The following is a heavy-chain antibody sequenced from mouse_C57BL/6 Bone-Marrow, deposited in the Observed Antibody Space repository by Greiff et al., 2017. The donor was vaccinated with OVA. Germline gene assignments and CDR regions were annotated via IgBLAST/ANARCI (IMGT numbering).Heavy chain of an antibody. CDR1: GYTFTSYW. D-gene: IGHD1-1*01. CDR2: IYPGSGST. CDR3: ARGYTGYYAMDY. J-gene: IGHJ4*01. V-gene: IGHV1-55*01. Sequence: QVQLKQPGAELVKPGASVKMSCKASGYTFTSYWITWVKQRPGQGLEWIGDIYPGSGSTNYNEKFKSKATLTVDTSSSTAYMQLSSLTSEDSAVYYCARGYTGYYAMDYWGQGTSVTVSS.